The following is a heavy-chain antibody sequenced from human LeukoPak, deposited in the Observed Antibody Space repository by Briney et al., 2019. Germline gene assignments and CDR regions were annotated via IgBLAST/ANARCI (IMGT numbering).Heavy chain of an antibody. D-gene: IGHD2/OR15-2a*01. J-gene: IGHJ4*02. CDR1: GGSITSYY. CDR3: ARGATSLSYFDS. V-gene: IGHV4-59*01. Sequence: SETLSLTCTVSGGSITSYYRSWIRQSPGKGLEWIGFMYYSGTTNYNPSLKSRVTISLGMSKNQFSLKLSSVTAADTAVYYCARGATSLSYFDSRGQGTLVTVSS. CDR2: MYYSGTT.